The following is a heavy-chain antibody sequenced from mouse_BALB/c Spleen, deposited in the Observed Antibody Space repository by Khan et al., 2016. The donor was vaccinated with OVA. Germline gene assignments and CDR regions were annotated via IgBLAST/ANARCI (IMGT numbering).Heavy chain of an antibody. CDR2: INTHSGVP. Sequence: QIQLVQSGPELKKPGETVRISCKASGYTFTTAGMQWVQKMPGKGLKWIGWINTHSGVPKYAEDFKGRFVFSLETSASPAYLQITNLKTEDTATYFCARGGAAFYRNDGGAMDSGGQGTSGTVSS. V-gene: IGHV9-4*02. J-gene: IGHJ4*01. CDR1: GYTFTTAG. CDR3: ARGGAAFYRNDGGAMDS. D-gene: IGHD2-14*01.